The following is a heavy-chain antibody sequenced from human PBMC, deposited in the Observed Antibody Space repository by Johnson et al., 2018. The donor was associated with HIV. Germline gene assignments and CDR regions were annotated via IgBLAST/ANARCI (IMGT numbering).Heavy chain of an antibody. V-gene: IGHV3-7*01. D-gene: IGHD4-17*01. CDR1: GFNVSSHY. CDR3: ARDWDYVHAPPAGPFDI. Sequence: VQLVESGGALVQPGGSLRLSCAASGFNVSSHYMSWVRQAPGKGLEWVANIKQDGSEKYYVDSVKGRFTISRDNVKKSLYLKMNSLRAEDTAVYYCARDWDYVHAPPAGPFDIWGQGTMVTVSS. CDR2: IKQDGSEK. J-gene: IGHJ3*02.